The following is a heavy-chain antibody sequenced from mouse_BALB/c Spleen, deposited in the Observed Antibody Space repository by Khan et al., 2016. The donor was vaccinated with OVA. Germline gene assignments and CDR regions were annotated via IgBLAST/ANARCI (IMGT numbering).Heavy chain of an antibody. CDR3: ARSGLRWDFDY. V-gene: IGHV1-7*01. CDR1: GYTFINYW. CDR2: INPSTGYT. J-gene: IGHJ2*01. Sequence: QVQLQQPGAELAKPGASVKMSCKASGYTFINYWILWVKQRPGQGLEWIGYINPSTGYTEYNQNFKEKATLTADKSSSTAYMQLSSLTSEDSAVYYGARSGLRWDFDYWGQGTTLTVSS. D-gene: IGHD1-1*01.